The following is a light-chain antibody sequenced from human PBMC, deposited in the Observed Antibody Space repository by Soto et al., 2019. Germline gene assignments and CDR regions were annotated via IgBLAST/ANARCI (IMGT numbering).Light chain of an antibody. V-gene: IGKV3-20*01. CDR2: ATS. CDR1: QTVDSRY. CDR3: QQYDSTVWT. J-gene: IGKJ1*01. Sequence: EIVLTQSPGTLSLSPGETATLSCRASQTVDSRYLAWYQQKRGQAPTLLIYATSSRATGVPDRFSGGGSGPDFTLTIRGLEPEDFAVYYCQQYDSTVWTFGQGTKVEIK.